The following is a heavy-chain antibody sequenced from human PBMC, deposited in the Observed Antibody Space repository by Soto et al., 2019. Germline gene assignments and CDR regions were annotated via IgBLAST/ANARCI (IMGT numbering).Heavy chain of an antibody. Sequence: SETLSLTCAVSGYSISSGYYWVCIRQPPGKGLELIGSIYHSGSTYYNPSLKSRVTISVDTSKNQFSLKLSSVTAADTAVYYCAREVVGATIEAFDIWGQGTMVTVSS. D-gene: IGHD1-26*01. V-gene: IGHV4-38-2*02. CDR1: GYSISSGYY. J-gene: IGHJ3*02. CDR3: AREVVGATIEAFDI. CDR2: IYHSGST.